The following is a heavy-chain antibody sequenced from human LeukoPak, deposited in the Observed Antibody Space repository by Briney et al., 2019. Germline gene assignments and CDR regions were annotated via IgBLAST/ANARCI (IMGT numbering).Heavy chain of an antibody. CDR2: IRYDGSNK. Sequence: PGGSLRLSCAASGFTFSTYGMHWVRQAPGKGLEWVAFIRYDGSNKYYAGSVKGRFTISRDNSKNTLYLQMNSLRAEDTAVYYCARITYDFWSGYYMPDDPWGQGTLVTVSS. D-gene: IGHD3-3*01. V-gene: IGHV3-30*02. CDR1: GFTFSTYG. CDR3: ARITYDFWSGYYMPDDP. J-gene: IGHJ5*02.